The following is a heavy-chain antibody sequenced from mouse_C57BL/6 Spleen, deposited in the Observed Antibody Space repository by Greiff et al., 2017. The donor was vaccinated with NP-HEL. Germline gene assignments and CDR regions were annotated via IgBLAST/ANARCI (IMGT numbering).Heavy chain of an antibody. V-gene: IGHV5-9-1*02. CDR1: GFTFSSYA. Sequence: EVQVVESGEGLVKPGGSLKLSCAASGFTFSSYAMSWVRQTPEKRLEWVAYISSGGDYIYYADTVKGRFTISRDNARNTLYLQMSSLKSEDTAMYYCTRDGYYGSRSAYWGQGTLVTVSA. CDR2: ISSGGDYI. J-gene: IGHJ3*01. D-gene: IGHD1-1*01. CDR3: TRDGYYGSRSAY.